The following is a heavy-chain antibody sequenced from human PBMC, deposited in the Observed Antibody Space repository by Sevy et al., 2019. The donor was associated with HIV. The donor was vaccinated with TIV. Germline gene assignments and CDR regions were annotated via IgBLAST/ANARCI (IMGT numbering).Heavy chain of an antibody. V-gene: IGHV3-7*03. Sequence: GGSLRLSCAASGFTFSNYWMTWVRQAPGKGLEWVANIKVDGSEKYDVDSVKGRFTISRDNAKNSLYLQMNSLRAEDTAVYHCARDCSSTTCLWGLDVWGQGTMVTVSS. CDR3: ARDCSSTTCLWGLDV. D-gene: IGHD2-2*01. CDR2: IKVDGSEK. CDR1: GFTFSNYW. J-gene: IGHJ6*02.